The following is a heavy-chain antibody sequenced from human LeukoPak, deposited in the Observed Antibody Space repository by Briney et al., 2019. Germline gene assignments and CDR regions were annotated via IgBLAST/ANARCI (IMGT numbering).Heavy chain of an antibody. CDR2: IYYSGST. V-gene: IGHV4-39*07. D-gene: IGHD6-13*01. CDR3: ARDGTAAGTFDY. Sequence: SETLSLTCTVSGGSISSSSYYWGWIRQPPGKGREGIGSIYYSGSTYYNPSLKSRVTISVDTSKNQLSLKLSSVTAAHTAVYYCARDGTAAGTFDYWGQGTLVSVSS. CDR1: GGSISSSSYY. J-gene: IGHJ4*02.